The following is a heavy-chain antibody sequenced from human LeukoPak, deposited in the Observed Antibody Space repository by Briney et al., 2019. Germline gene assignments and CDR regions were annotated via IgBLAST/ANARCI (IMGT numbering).Heavy chain of an antibody. CDR2: INPIFGTT. D-gene: IGHD5-18*01. J-gene: IGHJ3*02. CDR3: ARGGYSPFDI. V-gene: IGHV1-69*05. Sequence: SVKVSCKASGGTFSPYAINWVRQAPGQGLEWMGGINPIFGTTNYAADFQGRVTISTDESTTTAYMEVSSLKSEDTAVYYCARGGYSPFDIWGQGTMVTVSS. CDR1: GGTFSPYA.